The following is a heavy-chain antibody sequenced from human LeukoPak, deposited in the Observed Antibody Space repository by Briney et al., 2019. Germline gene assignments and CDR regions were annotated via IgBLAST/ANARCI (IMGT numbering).Heavy chain of an antibody. D-gene: IGHD5-24*01. V-gene: IGHV4-4*07. CDR2: VSRTGSI. Sequence: SETLSLTCTVSDDPVTTSYWSWIRQPVGKGLEWIGRVSRTGSILYNSSFRCRFTLSVDTSNNRFSLTVSAVTAADTAVYYCARGNGWKLHDYWGQGIQVTVSS. J-gene: IGHJ4*02. CDR3: ARGNGWKLHDY. CDR1: DDPVTTSY.